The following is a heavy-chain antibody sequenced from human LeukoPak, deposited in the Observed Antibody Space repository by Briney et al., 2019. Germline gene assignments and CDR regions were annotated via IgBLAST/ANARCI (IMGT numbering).Heavy chain of an antibody. CDR3: ARGRQDSLLWLGELPLC. V-gene: IGHV4-34*01. CDR1: GGSFSGYY. CDR2: INHSGST. Sequence: SETLSLTCAVYGGSFSGYYWSWIRQPPGKGLEWIGEINHSGSTNYNPSLKSRVTISVDTSKNQFSLKLSSVTAADTAVYYCARGRQDSLLWLGELPLCWGQGTLVTVSS. J-gene: IGHJ4*02. D-gene: IGHD3-10*01.